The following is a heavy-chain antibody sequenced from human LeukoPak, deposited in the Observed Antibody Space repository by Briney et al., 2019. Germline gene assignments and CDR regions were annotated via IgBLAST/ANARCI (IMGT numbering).Heavy chain of an antibody. CDR1: GGSFSGYY. J-gene: IGHJ4*02. D-gene: IGHD3-3*01. Sequence: SETLSLTCAVYGGSFSGYYWRWIRQPPGKGLEWMGEIYHSGSTNYNPSLKSRVTISVDTSKNQFSLKLSSETAADTAVYYCARERVLRFLEWLSGFDYWGQGTLVTVSS. CDR2: IYHSGST. V-gene: IGHV4-34*01. CDR3: ARERVLRFLEWLSGFDY.